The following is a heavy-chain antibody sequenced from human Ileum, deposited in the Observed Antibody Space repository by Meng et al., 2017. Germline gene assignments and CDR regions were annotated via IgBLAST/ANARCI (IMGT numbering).Heavy chain of an antibody. Sequence: SVKVSCKASGYTFTGYYMHWVRQAPRQGLEWMGWIVVGSGNTNYAQKFQERVTITRDMSTSTAYMELSSLRSEDTAVYYCAAGDYGYSYGLIAFDIWGQGTMVTVSS. CDR3: AAGDYGYSYGLIAFDI. V-gene: IGHV1-58*02. D-gene: IGHD5-18*01. J-gene: IGHJ3*02. CDR1: GYTFTGYY. CDR2: IVVGSGNT.